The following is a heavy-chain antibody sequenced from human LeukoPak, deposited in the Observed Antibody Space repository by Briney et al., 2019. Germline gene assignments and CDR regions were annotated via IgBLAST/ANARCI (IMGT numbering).Heavy chain of an antibody. D-gene: IGHD2-15*01. V-gene: IGHV1-69*04. CDR2: IIPILGIA. CDR1: GGTFSSYA. J-gene: IGHJ4*02. Sequence: SVKVSCKASGGTFSSYAISWVRQAPGQGLEWMGRIIPILGIANYAQKFQGRVTITADKSTSTAYMELSSLRSEDTAVYYCARQWGGSCSGGSCYTSLWGQGTLVTVSS. CDR3: ARQWGGSCSGGSCYTSL.